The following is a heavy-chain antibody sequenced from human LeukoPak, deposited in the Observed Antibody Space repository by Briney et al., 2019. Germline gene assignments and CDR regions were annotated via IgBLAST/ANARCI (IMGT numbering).Heavy chain of an antibody. CDR2: ISSNGGST. J-gene: IGHJ5*02. CDR3: ARESMTTVFDP. D-gene: IGHD4-17*01. CDR1: GFTFSSYA. Sequence: GGSLRLSCAASGFTFSSYAMHWVRQAPGKGLEYVSAISSNGGSTYYANSVKGRFTISRDNSKNTPYLQMGSLRAEDTAVYYCARESMTTVFDPWGQGTLVTVSS. V-gene: IGHV3-64*01.